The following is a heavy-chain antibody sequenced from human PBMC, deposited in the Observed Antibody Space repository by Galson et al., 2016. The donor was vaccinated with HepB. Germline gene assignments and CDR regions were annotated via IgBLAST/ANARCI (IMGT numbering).Heavy chain of an antibody. CDR2: ISWDGGST. CDR3: ARQDSYYYYAMDV. V-gene: IGHV3-43*01. CDR1: GFTFDDYT. Sequence: SLRLSCAASGFTFDDYTMHWVRQAPGKGLDWVSLISWDGGSTYYADSVKGRFTISRDNSKNSLYLRMNSLRTEDTAFYYCARQDSYYYYAMDVWGLGTTVTVSS. J-gene: IGHJ6*02.